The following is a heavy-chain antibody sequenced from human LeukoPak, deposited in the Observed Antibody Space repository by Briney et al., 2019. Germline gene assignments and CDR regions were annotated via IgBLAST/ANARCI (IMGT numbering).Heavy chain of an antibody. Sequence: ASVKVSCKASGYTFTGYYMHWVRQAPGQGLEWMGWINPISTKANYAQKFQGRVTITADKSTSTVYMELKNLKSDDTAVYYCVRRVFDSRGQGTLVTVSS. CDR2: INPISTKA. J-gene: IGHJ5*01. V-gene: IGHV1-2*02. CDR3: VRRVFDS. CDR1: GYTFTGYY.